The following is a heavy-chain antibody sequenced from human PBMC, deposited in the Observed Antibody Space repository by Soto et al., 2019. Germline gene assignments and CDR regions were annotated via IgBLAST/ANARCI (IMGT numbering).Heavy chain of an antibody. Sequence: EVQLLASGGGWVQPGGSLGLSCAASGFTFSSYAMSWVPKAPGKGLEWVAAISGSGGSTYYEDSVKGRFTIARDNSKNTLYLQMNSLRAEDTAVYYCAKEGNKQLWLSKADVWGQGTTVTVSS. D-gene: IGHD5-18*01. CDR3: AKEGNKQLWLSKADV. CDR1: GFTFSSYA. V-gene: IGHV3-23*01. CDR2: ISGSGGST. J-gene: IGHJ6*02.